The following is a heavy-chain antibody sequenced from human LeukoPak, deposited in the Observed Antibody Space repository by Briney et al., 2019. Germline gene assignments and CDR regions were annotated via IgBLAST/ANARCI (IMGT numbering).Heavy chain of an antibody. Sequence: TGGSLRLSCAVSGVTSSAVTIEAGCQVPGKGLVWVSRINGDGSSTAYADSVKDRFTISRDTAKNTVYLQMNSLSAEDTAVYCFGGEKNSSILGSWGQGTLVTVSS. J-gene: IGHJ5*02. D-gene: IGHD3-10*01. CDR1: GVTSSAVT. V-gene: IGHV3-74*03. CDR3: GGEKNSSILGS. CDR2: INGDGSST.